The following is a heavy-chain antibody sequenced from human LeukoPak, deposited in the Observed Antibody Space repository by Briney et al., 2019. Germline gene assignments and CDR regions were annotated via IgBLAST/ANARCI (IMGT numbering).Heavy chain of an antibody. V-gene: IGHV3-30*02. Sequence: GGSLRLSCVASQFTFSSYGMHWVRQTSGKGLEWVAFIRYDGSNKYYADSVKGRFTISRDNSKNTLYLQMNSLRAEDTAVYYCARGYSSSWYPWFDPWGQGTLVTVSS. CDR2: IRYDGSNK. J-gene: IGHJ5*02. D-gene: IGHD6-13*01. CDR3: ARGYSSSWYPWFDP. CDR1: QFTFSSYG.